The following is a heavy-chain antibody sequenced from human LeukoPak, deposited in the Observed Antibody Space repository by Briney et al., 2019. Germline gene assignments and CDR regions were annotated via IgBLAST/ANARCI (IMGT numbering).Heavy chain of an antibody. J-gene: IGHJ4*02. CDR2: IYYSGST. D-gene: IGHD1-7*01. Sequence: PSETLSLTCTVSGGSISSGGYYWIRIRQHPGKGLEWIGYIYYSGSTYYNLSLKSRVTISVDTSKNQFSLKLSSVTAADTAVYYCARARYNWNYDYWGQGTLVTVSS. CDR1: GGSISSGGYY. CDR3: ARARYNWNYDY. V-gene: IGHV4-31*03.